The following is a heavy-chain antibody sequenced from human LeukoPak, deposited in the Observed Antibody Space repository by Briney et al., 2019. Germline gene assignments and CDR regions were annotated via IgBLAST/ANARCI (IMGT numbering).Heavy chain of an antibody. Sequence: GGSLRLSCAASGFTFSSHEMNWVRQAPGKGLEWVSYISSSGSTIYYADSVKGRFTISRDNAKNSLYLQMNSLRAEDTAVYYCARGGLNEVLLWAPLDYWGQGTLVTVSS. CDR3: ARGGLNEVLLWAPLDY. D-gene: IGHD3-10*01. J-gene: IGHJ4*02. CDR2: ISSSGSTI. V-gene: IGHV3-48*03. CDR1: GFTFSSHE.